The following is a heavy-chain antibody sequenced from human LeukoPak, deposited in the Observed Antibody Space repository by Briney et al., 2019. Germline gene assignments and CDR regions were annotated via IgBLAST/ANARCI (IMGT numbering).Heavy chain of an antibody. J-gene: IGHJ6*03. CDR3: AGDFGGAALYYYYYYRDV. D-gene: IGHD3-16*01. CDR1: GGSFSGYY. V-gene: IGHV4-4*07. Sequence: SETLSLTCAVYGGSFSGYYWSWIRQPAGKGLEWIGRIYTSGSTNYNPSLKSRVTMSVDTSKNQFSLKLSSVTAADTAVYYCAGDFGGAALYYYYYYRDVWGKGTTVTISS. CDR2: IYTSGST.